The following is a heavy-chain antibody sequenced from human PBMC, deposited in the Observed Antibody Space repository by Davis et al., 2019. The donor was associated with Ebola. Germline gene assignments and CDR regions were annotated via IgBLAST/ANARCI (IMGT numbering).Heavy chain of an antibody. J-gene: IGHJ4*02. D-gene: IGHD6-6*01. CDR3: AKLLMGQLSHFDY. CDR2: ISYDGSNK. Sequence: PGGSLRLSCAASGITFSSNAMHWVRQAPGKGLEWVAVISYDGSNKYYADSVKGRFTISRDNSKNTLYLQMNSLRAEDTAMYYCAKLLMGQLSHFDYWGQGTLVTVSS. CDR1: GITFSSNA. V-gene: IGHV3-30*18.